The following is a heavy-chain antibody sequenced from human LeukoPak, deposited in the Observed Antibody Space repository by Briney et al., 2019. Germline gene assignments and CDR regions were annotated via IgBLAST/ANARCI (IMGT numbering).Heavy chain of an antibody. CDR3: ARESLPMVRGVGFDY. Sequence: PSETLSLTCTVSGGSIGSYYWSWIRQPPGKGLEWIGYIYYSGSTNYNPSLKSRVTISVDTSKNQFSLKLSSVTAADTAVYYCARESLPMVRGVGFDYWGQGTLVTVSS. V-gene: IGHV4-59*01. J-gene: IGHJ4*02. CDR1: GGSIGSYY. D-gene: IGHD3-10*01. CDR2: IYYSGST.